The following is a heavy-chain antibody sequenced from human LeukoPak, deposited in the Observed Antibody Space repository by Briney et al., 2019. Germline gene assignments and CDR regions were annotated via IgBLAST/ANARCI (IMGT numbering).Heavy chain of an antibody. J-gene: IGHJ1*01. CDR1: GGIYRITA. CDR3: ATYGGNTAEYLQH. CDR2: IIPMSTTA. Sequence: ASVKVSCKVSGGIYRITAITWVRQAPGQGLEWMGGIIPMSTTANYAQKFQGRVTITRDDSTSTAYMEVSSLRSEDTALYYCATYGGNTAEYLQHWGQGTLVTVSS. D-gene: IGHD4-23*01. V-gene: IGHV1-69*05.